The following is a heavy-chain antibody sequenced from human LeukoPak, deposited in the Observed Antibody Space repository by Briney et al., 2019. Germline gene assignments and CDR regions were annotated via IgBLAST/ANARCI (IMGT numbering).Heavy chain of an antibody. CDR2: IYYSGST. CDR1: GGPISSYY. J-gene: IGHJ4*02. Sequence: SETLSLTCTVSGGPISSYYWSWIRQPPGKGLEWIGYIYYSGSTNYNPSLKSRVTISVDTSKNQFSLKLSSVTAADTAVYYCARDPVAAAGTFDYWGQGTLVTVSS. D-gene: IGHD6-13*01. V-gene: IGHV4-59*01. CDR3: ARDPVAAAGTFDY.